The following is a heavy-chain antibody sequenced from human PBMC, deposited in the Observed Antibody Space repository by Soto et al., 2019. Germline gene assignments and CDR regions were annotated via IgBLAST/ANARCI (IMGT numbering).Heavy chain of an antibody. CDR2: IYYTGST. J-gene: IGHJ5*02. CDR3: ARGDVVVPAAWFDP. V-gene: IGHV4-59*01. CDR1: GVSMSSYY. Sequence: SETLSLTCTVSGVSMSSYYWSWFRQPPGKGLECIGHIYYTGSTKYNPSLKSRVTISVVTSKNQFSLKLTSMTAADTAVYYCARGDVVVPAAWFDPWGQGTLVTVSS. D-gene: IGHD2-2*01.